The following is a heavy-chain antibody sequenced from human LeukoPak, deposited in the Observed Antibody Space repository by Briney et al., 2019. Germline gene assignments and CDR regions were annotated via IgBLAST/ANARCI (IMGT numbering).Heavy chain of an antibody. CDR2: ISGSGGST. J-gene: IGHJ4*02. V-gene: IGHV3-23*01. CDR1: VFTFRNCA. CDR3: ANAYSSSWYAGGFGY. Sequence: GGSLRLSCAASVFTFRNCAMNWVRQAPGKGLEWVSTISGSGGSTYYADSMRGRFTISRDNSKNTLYLQMNSLRAGDTAVYYCANAYSSSWYAGGFGYWGQGTLVTVSS. D-gene: IGHD6-13*01.